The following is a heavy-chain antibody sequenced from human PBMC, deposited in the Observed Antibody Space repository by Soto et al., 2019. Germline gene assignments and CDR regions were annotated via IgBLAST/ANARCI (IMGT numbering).Heavy chain of an antibody. D-gene: IGHD3-22*01. V-gene: IGHV3-21*01. J-gene: IGHJ4*02. CDR2: ISSSSSYI. CDR3: ATNRPYNYEYYFDY. CDR1: GFSFSSYS. Sequence: GGSLRLSCAASGFSFSSYSMNWVRQAPGKGLEWVSSISSSSSYISYADSVKGRFTISRDNAKNSLHLQMNSLRAEDTAMYYCATNRPYNYEYYFDYWGQGTLVTVSS.